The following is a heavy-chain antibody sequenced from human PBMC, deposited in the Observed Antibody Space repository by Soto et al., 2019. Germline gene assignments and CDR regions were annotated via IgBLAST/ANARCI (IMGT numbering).Heavy chain of an antibody. CDR2: IIPILGIA. Sequence: SVKVSCKASGGTFSSYIISWVRQAPGQGLEWMGRIIPILGIANYAQKFQGRVTITADKSTSTAYMELSSLRSEDTAVYYCARARPSMNLDYWGQGTLVTVSS. D-gene: IGHD2-21*01. CDR3: ARARPSMNLDY. V-gene: IGHV1-69*02. J-gene: IGHJ4*02. CDR1: GGTFSSYI.